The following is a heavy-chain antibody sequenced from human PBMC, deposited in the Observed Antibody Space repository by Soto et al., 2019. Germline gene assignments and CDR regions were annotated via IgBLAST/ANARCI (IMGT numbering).Heavy chain of an antibody. CDR2: IWYDDNNK. Sequence: GGSLRLSCAASGFTFTSYGMHWVRQAPGKGLEWVALIWYDDNNKNYADSVKGRFTISRDNTKNTLYLQMNSLRAEDTAVYYCAGPRVAISGGMDVWGQGTTVTVSS. V-gene: IGHV3-33*01. J-gene: IGHJ6*02. D-gene: IGHD3-9*01. CDR3: AGPRVAISGGMDV. CDR1: GFTFTSYG.